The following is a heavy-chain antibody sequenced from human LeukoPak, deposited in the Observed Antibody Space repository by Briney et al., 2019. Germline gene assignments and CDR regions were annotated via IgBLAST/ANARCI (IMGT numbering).Heavy chain of an antibody. J-gene: IGHJ6*02. Sequence: GGSLRLSCAASGFTFSTYAMAWVRQAPGKGLEWVASITNAAGTISHADSVRGRFTISRDNSKNTLYLQMNSLRGEDTAVYYCARAGVPWLRSTYYYYYGMDVWGQGTTVIVSS. D-gene: IGHD5-12*01. V-gene: IGHV3-23*01. CDR3: ARAGVPWLRSTYYYYYGMDV. CDR2: ITNAAGTI. CDR1: GFTFSTYA.